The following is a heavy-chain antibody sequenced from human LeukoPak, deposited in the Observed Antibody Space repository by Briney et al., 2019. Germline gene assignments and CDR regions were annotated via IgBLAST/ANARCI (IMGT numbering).Heavy chain of an antibody. D-gene: IGHD5-18*01. J-gene: IGHJ4*02. CDR3: ARVPVGLSYGDYYFDY. V-gene: IGHV1-8*01. CDR2: TNPNSGNT. Sequence: ASVKVSCKASGYTFTSSDINWVRQATGQGLESMGWTNPNSGNTGYAQKFQGRVTMTRNTSISTAYMELSSLRSEDTAVYYCARVPVGLSYGDYYFDYSGQGTLVTVSS. CDR1: GYTFTSSD.